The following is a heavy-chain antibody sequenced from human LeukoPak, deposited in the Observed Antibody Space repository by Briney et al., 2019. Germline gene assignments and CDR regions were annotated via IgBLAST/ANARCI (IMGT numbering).Heavy chain of an antibody. D-gene: IGHD3-10*01. CDR2: IYYSGST. V-gene: IGHV4-61*08. Sequence: PSQTLSLTCAVSGGSINSGGYYWSWIRQPPGKGLEWIGYIYYSGSTNYKPSLKSRVTISVDTSKNQFSLKLSSVTAADTAVYYCARGGYYGSGNDFRFDPWGQGTLVTVSS. CDR1: GGSINSGGYY. J-gene: IGHJ5*02. CDR3: ARGGYYGSGNDFRFDP.